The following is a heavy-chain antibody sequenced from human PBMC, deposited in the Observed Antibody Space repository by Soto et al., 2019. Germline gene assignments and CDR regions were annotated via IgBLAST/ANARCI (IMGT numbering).Heavy chain of an antibody. D-gene: IGHD6-13*01. Sequence: SETLSLTCTVSGGSISSYSWSWIRQPAGKGLEWIGRMYPSGSTNNNPSLKSRVIMSIDTSKNQFSLKLTSVTAADTAMYFCARKIKADGTEKWFDPWGQGTLVTVSS. CDR1: GGSISSYS. J-gene: IGHJ5*02. CDR3: ARKIKADGTEKWFDP. V-gene: IGHV4-4*07. CDR2: MYPSGST.